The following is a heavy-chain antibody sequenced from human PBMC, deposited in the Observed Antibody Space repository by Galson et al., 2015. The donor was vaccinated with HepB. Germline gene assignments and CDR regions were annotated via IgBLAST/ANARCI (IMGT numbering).Heavy chain of an antibody. CDR2: ISGSGGST. V-gene: IGHV3-23*01. CDR1: GFTFSSYA. J-gene: IGHJ4*02. CDR3: ARKNGVLTGYYGY. D-gene: IGHD3-9*01. Sequence: SLRLSCAASGFTFSSYAMSWVRQAPGKGLEWVSAISGSGGSTYYADSVKGRFTISRDNSKNTLYLQMNSLRAEDTAVYYCARKNGVLTGYYGYWGQGTLVTVSS.